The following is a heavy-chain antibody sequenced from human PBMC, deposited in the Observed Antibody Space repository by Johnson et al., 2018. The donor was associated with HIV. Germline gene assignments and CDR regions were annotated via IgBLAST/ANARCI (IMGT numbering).Heavy chain of an antibody. Sequence: VQLVESGGGLVQPGGSLRLSCAASGFTVSSNYMSWVRQAPGQGLEWVSVIYSGGSTYHAASVKGRFTISRDKSKNTLYLKMNSLRADDTAVYYCAKDVAPWELLFFDAFYIWGQGTMVTVSS. CDR2: IYSGGST. V-gene: IGHV3-66*02. CDR3: AKDVAPWELLFFDAFYI. CDR1: GFTVSSNY. D-gene: IGHD1-26*01. J-gene: IGHJ3*02.